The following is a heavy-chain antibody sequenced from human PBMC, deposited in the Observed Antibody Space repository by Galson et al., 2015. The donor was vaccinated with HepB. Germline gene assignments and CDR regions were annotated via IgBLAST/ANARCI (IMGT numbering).Heavy chain of an antibody. V-gene: IGHV7-4-1*02. Sequence: SVKVSCKASGYTFTSYAMNWVRQAPGQGLGWMGWINTNTGNPMYAQGFTGRFVFSLDTSVSTAHLQISSLKDEDTAVYYCARDGSESYRYGMDVWGQGTTVTVSS. CDR3: ARDGSESYRYGMDV. D-gene: IGHD1-26*01. J-gene: IGHJ6*02. CDR1: GYTFTSYA. CDR2: INTNTGNP.